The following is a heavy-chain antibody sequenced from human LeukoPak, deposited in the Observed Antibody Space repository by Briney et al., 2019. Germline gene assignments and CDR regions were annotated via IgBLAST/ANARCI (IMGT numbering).Heavy chain of an antibody. Sequence: GGSLRLSCVASGLTFSSYWMHWVRQAPEKGLVWVSRIKSDGSSTSYADSVKGRFTISRDNSKNTLYLQMNSLRAEDTAVYYCAKDRGSYRPNDAFDIWGQGTMVTVSS. V-gene: IGHV3-74*01. J-gene: IGHJ3*02. CDR3: AKDRGSYRPNDAFDI. CDR2: IKSDGSST. CDR1: GLTFSSYW. D-gene: IGHD3-16*02.